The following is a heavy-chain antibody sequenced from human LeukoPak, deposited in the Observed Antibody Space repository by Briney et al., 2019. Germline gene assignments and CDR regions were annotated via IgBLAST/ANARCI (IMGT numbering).Heavy chain of an antibody. J-gene: IGHJ5*02. CDR1: GGSISTYY. Sequence: SETLSLTCTVSGGSISTYYWSWIRQPPGKGLEWIGYIYYSGSTNYNPSLKSRVTISVDTSKNQFSLKLSSVTAADTALYYCARAKITAADIDRPFDPWGQGTLITVSS. CDR3: ARAKITAADIDRPFDP. V-gene: IGHV4-59*01. CDR2: IYYSGST. D-gene: IGHD6-13*01.